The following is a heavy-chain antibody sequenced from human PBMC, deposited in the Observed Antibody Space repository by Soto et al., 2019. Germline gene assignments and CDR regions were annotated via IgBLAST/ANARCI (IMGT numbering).Heavy chain of an antibody. CDR2: IYYSGST. D-gene: IGHD6-13*01. CDR1: GGSISSGGYY. CDR3: ARDSSSWRDAFDI. Sequence: LSLTCTVSGGSISSGGYYWSWIRQHPGKGLEWIGYIYYSGSTYYNPSLKSRVTISVDTSKNQFSLKLSSVTAADTAVYYCARDSSSWRDAFDIWGQGTMVTVSS. V-gene: IGHV4-31*03. J-gene: IGHJ3*02.